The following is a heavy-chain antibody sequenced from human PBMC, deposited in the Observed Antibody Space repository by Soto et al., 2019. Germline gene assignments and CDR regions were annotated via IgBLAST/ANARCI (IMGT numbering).Heavy chain of an antibody. D-gene: IGHD6-19*01. CDR2: IYYSGST. V-gene: IGHV4-31*03. CDR3: ARAAVNIRRLVSTYFDY. CDR1: GGSISSGGYY. J-gene: IGHJ4*02. Sequence: SETLSLTCTVSGGSISSGGYYWSWIRQHPGKGLEWIGYIYYSGSTYYNPSLKSRVTISVDTSKNQFSLKLSSVTAADTAVYYCARAAVNIRRLVSTYFDYWGQGTLVTVSS.